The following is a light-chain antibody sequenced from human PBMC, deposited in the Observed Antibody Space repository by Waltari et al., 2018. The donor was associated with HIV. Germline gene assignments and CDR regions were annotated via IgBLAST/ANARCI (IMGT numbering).Light chain of an antibody. CDR3: LLYYGGAWV. Sequence: QTVVSQGPSLTVSPGGTVIPTCAPSTEAVTSGSYPNWFQLKPGQAPRALIYRTSNKHSWTPARFSGSLLGGNAALTLSGVQPEDEAEYYCLLYYGGAWVFGGGTNLTVL. CDR2: RTS. J-gene: IGLJ3*02. V-gene: IGLV7-43*01. CDR1: TEAVTSGSY.